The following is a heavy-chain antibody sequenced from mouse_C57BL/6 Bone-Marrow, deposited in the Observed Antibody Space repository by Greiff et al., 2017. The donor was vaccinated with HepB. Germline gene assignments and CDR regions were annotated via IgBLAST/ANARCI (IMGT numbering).Heavy chain of an antibody. CDR1: GFSFNTYA. CDR3: VRLEGWLPRED. V-gene: IGHV10-1*01. Sequence: EVQLVESGGGLVQPKGSLKLSCAASGFSFNTYAMNWVRQAPGKGLEWVARIRSKSNNYATYYADSVKDRFTISRDDSESMLYLQMNNLKTEDTAMYYCVRLEGWLPREDWGQGTLVTVSA. J-gene: IGHJ3*01. CDR2: IRSKSNNYAT. D-gene: IGHD2-3*01.